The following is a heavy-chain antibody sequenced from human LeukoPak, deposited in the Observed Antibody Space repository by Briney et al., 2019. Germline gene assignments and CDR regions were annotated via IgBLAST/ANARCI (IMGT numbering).Heavy chain of an antibody. D-gene: IGHD3-22*01. CDR3: ARDTYYYDSSGYHE. Sequence: GGCLRLSCAASGFTFSSYEMNWVRQAPGRGLEWVSYISSSGSTIYYADSVKGRFTISRDNAKNSLYLQMNSLRAEHTAVYYCARDTYYYDSSGYHEWGQGTLVTVSS. V-gene: IGHV3-48*03. J-gene: IGHJ4*02. CDR2: ISSSGSTI. CDR1: GFTFSSYE.